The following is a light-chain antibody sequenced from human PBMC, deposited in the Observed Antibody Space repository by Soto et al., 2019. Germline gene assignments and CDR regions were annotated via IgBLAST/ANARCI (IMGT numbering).Light chain of an antibody. CDR2: KAT. J-gene: IGKJ2*01. V-gene: IGKV1-5*03. CDR1: QSITTW. CDR3: QQYNDYQYT. Sequence: DIQMTLSPSTLSASVGDRVTITCRASQSITTWLAWYQQKPGKAPKLLIYKATNLQSGVPSRFSGSGSGTEFSLTISSLQPEDFAIYYCQQYNDYQYTFGQGTKLEIK.